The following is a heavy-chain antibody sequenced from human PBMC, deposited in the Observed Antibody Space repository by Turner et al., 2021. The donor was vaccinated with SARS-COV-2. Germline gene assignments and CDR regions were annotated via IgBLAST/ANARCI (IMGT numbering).Heavy chain of an antibody. CDR2: MKPNSGHT. J-gene: IGHJ3*02. CDR3: AGRDSNGYVGAFDM. V-gene: IGHV1-8*03. CDR1: VYTFTTYD. Sequence: QVQLVQSGAEVKTPGASVTVSCKASVYTFTTYDINWVRQAAGQGLEWMGWMKPNSGHTAYAQKFQGRVTITRKTSISPVYMELSSLRSDDTAVYYCAGRDSNGYVGAFDMWGQGTMVTVSS. D-gene: IGHD4-4*01.